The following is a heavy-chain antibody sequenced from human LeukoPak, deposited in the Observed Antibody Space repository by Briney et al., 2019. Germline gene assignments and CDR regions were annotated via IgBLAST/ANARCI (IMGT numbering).Heavy chain of an antibody. D-gene: IGHD3-10*01. CDR1: GYTFTGYY. J-gene: IGHJ5*02. V-gene: IGHV1-2*02. Sequence: GASVKVSCKASGYTFTGYYMHWVRQAPGQGLEWMGWINPNSGGTNYAQKFQGRVTMTRDTSTSTVYMDLSSLRSEDTAVYYCARGFLSGSYDWFDPWGQGTLVTVSS. CDR2: INPNSGGT. CDR3: ARGFLSGSYDWFDP.